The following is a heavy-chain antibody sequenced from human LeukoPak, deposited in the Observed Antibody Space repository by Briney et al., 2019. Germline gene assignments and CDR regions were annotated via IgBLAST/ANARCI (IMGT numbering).Heavy chain of an antibody. Sequence: PSETLSLTCAVSGGSISSGGYSWSWIRQPPGKGLEWIGYIYYSGSTNYNPSLKSRVTISVDTSKNQFSLKLSSVTAADTAVYYCARVVRWFGELFIDYWGQGTLVTVSS. CDR1: GGSISSGGYS. CDR3: ARVVRWFGELFIDY. V-gene: IGHV4-61*08. D-gene: IGHD3-10*01. J-gene: IGHJ4*02. CDR2: IYYSGST.